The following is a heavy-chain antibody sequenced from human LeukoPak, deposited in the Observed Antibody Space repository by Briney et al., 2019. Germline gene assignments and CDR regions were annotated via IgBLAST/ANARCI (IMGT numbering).Heavy chain of an antibody. Sequence: ASVKVSCKASGGTFSSYAISWVRQAPGQGLEWMGGIIPIFGTANYAKKFQGRVTITADESTSTAYMELSSLRSEDTAVYYCARDARLVVVPAAYYYYYGMDVWGQGTTVTVSS. CDR1: GGTFSSYA. J-gene: IGHJ6*02. CDR2: IIPIFGTA. V-gene: IGHV1-69*13. CDR3: ARDARLVVVPAAYYYYYGMDV. D-gene: IGHD2-2*01.